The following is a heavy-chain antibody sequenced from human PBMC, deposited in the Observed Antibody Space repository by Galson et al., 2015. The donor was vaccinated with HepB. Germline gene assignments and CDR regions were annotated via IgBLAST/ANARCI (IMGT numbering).Heavy chain of an antibody. CDR2: IRSKAYGGTA. Sequence: SLRLSCAASGFTFGDYAMSWFRQAPGKGLEWVGFIRSKAYGGTAEYAASVKGRFTISRDDSKSIAYLQMNSLKTEDTAVYYCTRGIAAAGNLIDYWGQGTLVTVSS. J-gene: IGHJ4*02. V-gene: IGHV3-49*03. CDR1: GFTFGDYA. D-gene: IGHD6-13*01. CDR3: TRGIAAAGNLIDY.